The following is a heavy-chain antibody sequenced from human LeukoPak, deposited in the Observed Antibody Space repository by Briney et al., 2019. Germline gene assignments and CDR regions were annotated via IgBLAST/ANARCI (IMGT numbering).Heavy chain of an antibody. V-gene: IGHV1-2*02. CDR2: INPNSGGT. CDR1: GYTFTGDY. CDR3: ARDGGYGMDV. Sequence: ASVKVSCKASGYTFTGDYMHWVRQAPGQGLEWVGWINPNSGGTNYAQNFQGRVTMTRDTSMSTAYMELSRLRSDDTAVYYCARDGGYGMDVWGQGTTVTVSS. D-gene: IGHD3-16*01. J-gene: IGHJ6*02.